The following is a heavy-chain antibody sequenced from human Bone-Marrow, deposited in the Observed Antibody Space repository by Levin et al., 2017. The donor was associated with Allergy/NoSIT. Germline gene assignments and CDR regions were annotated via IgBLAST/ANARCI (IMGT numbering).Heavy chain of an antibody. V-gene: IGHV3-7*01. CDR1: GFTFSSYW. J-gene: IGHJ4*02. CDR2: IKQDGSEK. CDR3: ERDDYPEDIVDQTGDY. Sequence: QPGGSLRLSCAASGFTFSSYWMSWVRQAPGKGLEWVANIKQDGSEKYYVDSVKGRFTMSRDNAKNSLYLQTNRLRAQEKNVYYRERDDYPEDIVDQTGDYWGQGTLVTVSS. D-gene: IGHD5-12*01.